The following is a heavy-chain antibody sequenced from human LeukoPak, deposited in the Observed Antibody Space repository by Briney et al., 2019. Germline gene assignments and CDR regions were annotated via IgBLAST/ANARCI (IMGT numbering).Heavy chain of an antibody. V-gene: IGHV3-30*02. J-gene: IGHJ3*02. CDR1: VFIFSSYD. D-gene: IGHD4-11*01. Sequence: GGSLRLSCAASVFIFSSYDMHWVRQAPGKGLEWVAFIRYDGSNKYYADSVKGRFTISRDNSKNTLYQQMNSLRAEDTAVYYCAKLAGYSNYCRGPDAFDIWGQGTMVTVSS. CDR3: AKLAGYSNYCRGPDAFDI. CDR2: IRYDGSNK.